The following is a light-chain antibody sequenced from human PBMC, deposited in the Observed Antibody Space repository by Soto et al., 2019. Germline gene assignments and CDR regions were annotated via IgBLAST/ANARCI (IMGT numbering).Light chain of an antibody. J-gene: IGKJ1*01. CDR2: AAS. CDR1: QTSSDY. Sequence: DIQMTQSPSSLSASVGDRVTITCRISQTSSDYLNWYQHKPGKAPKLLTYAASTLQSGVPSRFSGSKSGTDFTLTISSLQSEDFAVYYCQQYNDWPWTLGQGTKVDIK. V-gene: IGKV1-39*01. CDR3: QQYNDWPWT.